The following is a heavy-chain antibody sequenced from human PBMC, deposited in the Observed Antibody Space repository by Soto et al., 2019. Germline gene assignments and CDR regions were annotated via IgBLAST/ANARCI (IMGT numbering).Heavy chain of an antibody. D-gene: IGHD1-26*01. Sequence: QVQLVESGGGVVQPGRSLRLSCAASGFTFSSYGMHWVRQAPGKGLEWVAVIWYDGSNKHYADPVKGRFTISRDNSKSTLSLQMNSLRAEDTAIYYCARDIDWYSNSSGFDNWGQGTLVTVSS. CDR3: ARDIDWYSNSSGFDN. V-gene: IGHV3-33*01. CDR2: IWYDGSNK. CDR1: GFTFSSYG. J-gene: IGHJ4*02.